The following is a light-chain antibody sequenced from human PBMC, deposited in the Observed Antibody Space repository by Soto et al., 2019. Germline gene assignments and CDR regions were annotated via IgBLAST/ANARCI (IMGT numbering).Light chain of an antibody. J-gene: IGKJ1*01. Sequence: EIGLTQSPGTLSLSPGERATLSCRASQSLGASYLAWYQQKPGQAPRLLIYRTSNRASGIPDRFSGSGSGPDFTLTISRLEPDDFAVYYCHQYGRSPRPFGQGTQVEIK. CDR3: HQYGRSPRP. V-gene: IGKV3-20*01. CDR1: QSLGASY. CDR2: RTS.